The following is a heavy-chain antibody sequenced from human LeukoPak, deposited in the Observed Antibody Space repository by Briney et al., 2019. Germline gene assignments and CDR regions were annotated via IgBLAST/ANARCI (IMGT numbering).Heavy chain of an antibody. D-gene: IGHD4-23*01. Sequence: GASVKVSCRASGYTFTSYDINWVRQATGQGLEWMGWMNPNSGNTGYAQKFQGRVTMTRNTTISTAYMELSSLRSEDTAVYYCARELRWPRRRFDPWGQGTLVTVSS. J-gene: IGHJ5*02. V-gene: IGHV1-8*01. CDR3: ARELRWPRRRFDP. CDR2: MNPNSGNT. CDR1: GYTFTSYD.